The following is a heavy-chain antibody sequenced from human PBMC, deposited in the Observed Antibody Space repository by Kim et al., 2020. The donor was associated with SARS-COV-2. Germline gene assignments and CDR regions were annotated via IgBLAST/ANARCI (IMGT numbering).Heavy chain of an antibody. J-gene: IGHJ4*02. Sequence: GGSLRLSCSASGFTFSSYAMHWVRQAPGKGLEYVSVISSDGRSTYYTDSVKDRFTISRDNSKNTLYLQMSSLRTEDTAVYYCVNSGISPSRYNTSGFDHWGQGTLVTVSS. D-gene: IGHD1-20*01. CDR3: VNSGISPSRYNTSGFDH. CDR1: GFTFSSYA. V-gene: IGHV3-64D*06. CDR2: ISSDGRST.